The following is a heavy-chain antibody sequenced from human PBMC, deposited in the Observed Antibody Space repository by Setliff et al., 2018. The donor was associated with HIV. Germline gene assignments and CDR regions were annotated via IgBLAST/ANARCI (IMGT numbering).Heavy chain of an antibody. Sequence: SETLSLTCAVYGGSFSGYYWSWIRQPPGKGLEWIGEINHSGSTNYNPSLKSRVTISVDTSKNQFSLKLSSVTAADTAVYYCARGIYSPTTSWGQGTLVTVS. D-gene: IGHD2-15*01. CDR3: ARGIYSPTTS. CDR2: INHSGST. V-gene: IGHV4-34*01. CDR1: GGSFSGYY. J-gene: IGHJ5*02.